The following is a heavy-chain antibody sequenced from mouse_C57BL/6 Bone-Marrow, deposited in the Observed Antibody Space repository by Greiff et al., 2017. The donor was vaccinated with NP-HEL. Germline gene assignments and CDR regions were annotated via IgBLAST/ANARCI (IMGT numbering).Heavy chain of an antibody. Sequence: EVMLVESGGGLVQPGGSLKLSCAASGFTFSDYYMYWVRQTPEKRLEWVAYISNGGGCTYYPDTVKGRFPISRDNAKNTLYLQMSRLKSEDTAMYYCARHNSNSPYYAMDYWGQGTSVTVSS. CDR3: ARHNSNSPYYAMDY. CDR1: GFTFSDYY. V-gene: IGHV5-12*01. J-gene: IGHJ4*01. CDR2: ISNGGGCT. D-gene: IGHD2-5*01.